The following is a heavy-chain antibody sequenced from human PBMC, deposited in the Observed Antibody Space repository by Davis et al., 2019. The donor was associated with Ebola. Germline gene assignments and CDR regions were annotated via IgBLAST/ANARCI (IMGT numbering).Heavy chain of an antibody. Sequence: GESLKISCTASGFTFSNYAMNWVRQAPGKGLEWVAVISYDGSNEYYADSVKGRFTISRDNSKNTLYLQMNSLRPGDTALYYCARMELRGDSGSVFDIWGQGTMVTVSS. V-gene: IGHV3-30-3*01. CDR1: GFTFSNYA. J-gene: IGHJ3*02. D-gene: IGHD1-7*01. CDR2: ISYDGSNE. CDR3: ARMELRGDSGSVFDI.